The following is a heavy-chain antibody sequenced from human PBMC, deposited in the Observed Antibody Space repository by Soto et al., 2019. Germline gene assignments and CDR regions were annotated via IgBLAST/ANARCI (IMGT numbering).Heavy chain of an antibody. CDR3: ARESGGATATLDYYCCYMDV. CDR1: GDTFNDYY. Sequence: QVQLVQSGAEVKKPGASVTVSCRSSGDTFNDYYIHWVRQAPGQGLEWMGWINPNGGVTKYAQKFQGWVSRTRDTSIRTVYMQLSRLRSDDTAVYYWARESGGATATLDYYCCYMDVGGTGTTVTVSS. V-gene: IGHV1-2*04. CDR2: INPNGGVT. J-gene: IGHJ6*03. D-gene: IGHD5-12*01.